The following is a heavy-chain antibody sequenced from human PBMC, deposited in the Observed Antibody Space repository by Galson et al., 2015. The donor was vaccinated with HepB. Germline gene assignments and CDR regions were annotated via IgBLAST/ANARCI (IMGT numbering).Heavy chain of an antibody. Sequence: SVKVSCKASGDTFNNNSITWMRQAPGQGLEWMGGIIPVVGFANYAQKFQGRLTISADIATSTVYMELSRLTSEDAAIYYCARDRRDQHASGDNVEWFDPWGQGTLVIVSS. V-gene: IGHV1-69*10. J-gene: IGHJ5*02. CDR1: GDTFNNNS. CDR3: ARDRRDQHASGDNVEWFDP. D-gene: IGHD4-17*01. CDR2: IIPVVGFA.